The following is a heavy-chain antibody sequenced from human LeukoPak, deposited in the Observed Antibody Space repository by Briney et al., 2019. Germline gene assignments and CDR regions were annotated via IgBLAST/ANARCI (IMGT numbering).Heavy chain of an antibody. J-gene: IGHJ4*02. CDR1: GFTFSSYA. Sequence: GGSLRLSCAASGFTFSSYAMSWVRQAPGKGPEWVANIKEDGSEKYYVDSVKGRFTISRDNSKNSLYLQMNSLTAEDTAVYYCAKDQRIYYGSGSPPDYWGQGTPVTVSS. CDR3: AKDQRIYYGSGSPPDY. CDR2: IKEDGSEK. V-gene: IGHV3-7*03. D-gene: IGHD3-10*01.